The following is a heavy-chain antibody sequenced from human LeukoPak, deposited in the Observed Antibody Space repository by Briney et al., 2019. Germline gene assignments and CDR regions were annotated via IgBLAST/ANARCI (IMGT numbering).Heavy chain of an antibody. J-gene: IGHJ3*01. CDR1: GGTFSSYA. CDR3: ARALVPAARNAFDF. D-gene: IGHD2-2*01. CDR2: IIPIFGTA. V-gene: IGHV1-69*05. Sequence: ASVKVSCKASGGTFSSYAISWVRQAPGQGLEWMGGIIPIFGTANYAQKFQGRVTITTDESTSTAYMELSSLRSEDTAVYYCARALVPAARNAFDFWGQGTVVTVSS.